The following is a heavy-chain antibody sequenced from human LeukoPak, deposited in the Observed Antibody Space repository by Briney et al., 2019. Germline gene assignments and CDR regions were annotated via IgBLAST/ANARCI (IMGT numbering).Heavy chain of an antibody. V-gene: IGHV3-11*04. J-gene: IGHJ4*02. CDR2: ISSSGSTI. Sequence: GGSLRLSCAASGFTFSDYYMSWIRQAPGKGLEWVSYISSSGSTIYYADSVKGRFTISRDNAKNSLYLQMNSLRAEDTAVYYCARGDLGYCSSTSCYPGGYWGQGTLVTVSS. CDR3: ARGDLGYCSSTSCYPGGY. D-gene: IGHD2-2*01. CDR1: GFTFSDYY.